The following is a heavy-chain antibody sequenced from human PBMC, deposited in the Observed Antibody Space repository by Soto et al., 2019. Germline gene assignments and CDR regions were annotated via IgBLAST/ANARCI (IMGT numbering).Heavy chain of an antibody. Sequence: ASVKVSCKTSGDSFNDYYIHWVRQAPGQGLEWMGWINPNGGATKYAQMFQGRVTVTRDTSIRTVYMELSSLRSDDTAVYYCARESGGATATLDYYYFYMDVWGEGTTVTVSS. CDR1: GDSFNDYY. V-gene: IGHV1-2*02. CDR2: INPNGGAT. CDR3: ARESGGATATLDYYYFYMDV. J-gene: IGHJ6*03. D-gene: IGHD5-12*01.